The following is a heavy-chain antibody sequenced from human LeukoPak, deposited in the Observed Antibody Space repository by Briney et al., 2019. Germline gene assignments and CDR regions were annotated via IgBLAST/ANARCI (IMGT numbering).Heavy chain of an antibody. CDR2: TYYMSN. D-gene: IGHD1/OR15-1a*01. J-gene: IGHJ3*02. Sequence: SQTLSLTCAISGDSVSSSSDAWNWIRQSPSRGLEWLGRTYYMSNDYAVSVKSRMTINADTSKNQVSLQLSSVTPEDTAVYYRARGRNNAFDIWGRGTMVTVSS. V-gene: IGHV6-1*01. CDR3: ARGRNNAFDI. CDR1: GDSVSSSSDA.